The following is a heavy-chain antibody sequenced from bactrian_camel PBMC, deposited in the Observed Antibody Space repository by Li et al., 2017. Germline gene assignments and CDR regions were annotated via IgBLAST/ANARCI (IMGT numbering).Heavy chain of an antibody. V-gene: IGHV3S53*01. J-gene: IGHJ6*01. D-gene: IGHD4*01. Sequence: VQLVESGGGSVGAGGSLRLSCIISKTTYGDNCVAWFRQFAGKEREGVASISGGGVTEYTDSVKGRFTISRDNAKNTVYLEMNSLKPEDTAMYYCAADCFAGTTIAPVDSGVWGQGTQVTVS. CDR1: KTTYGDNC. CDR2: ISGGGVT. CDR3: AADCFAGTTIAPVDSGV.